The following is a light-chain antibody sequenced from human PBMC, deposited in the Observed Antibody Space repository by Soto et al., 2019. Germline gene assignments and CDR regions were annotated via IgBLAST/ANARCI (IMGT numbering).Light chain of an antibody. Sequence: QSVLTQPPSASGTPGQRVTISCSGSSSNIGSNYVYWYQQLPGTAPKLLIFANNQRPSGVPDRLSGSKSGTSASLAISGLRSEDEADYYCAAWDDSLSAVVFGGGTQLTVL. J-gene: IGLJ2*01. CDR1: SSNIGSNY. V-gene: IGLV1-47*01. CDR3: AAWDDSLSAVV. CDR2: ANN.